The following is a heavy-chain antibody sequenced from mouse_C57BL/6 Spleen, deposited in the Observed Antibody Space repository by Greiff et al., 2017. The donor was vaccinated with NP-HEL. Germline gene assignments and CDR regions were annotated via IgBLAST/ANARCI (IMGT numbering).Heavy chain of an antibody. CDR1: GYTFTDYE. CDR2: IDPETGGT. V-gene: IGHV1-15*01. J-gene: IGHJ1*03. Sequence: VQLVESGAELVRPGASVTLSCKASGYTFTDYEMHWVKQTPVHGLVWIGAIDPETGGTAYNQKFKGKAILTADKSSSTAYMELRSLTSEDSAVYYCTRGGYGSSYDWYFDVWGTGTTVTVSS. CDR3: TRGGYGSSYDWYFDV. D-gene: IGHD1-1*01.